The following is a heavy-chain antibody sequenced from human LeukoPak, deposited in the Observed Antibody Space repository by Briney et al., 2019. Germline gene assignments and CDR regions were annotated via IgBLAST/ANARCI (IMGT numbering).Heavy chain of an antibody. Sequence: GASVKVSCKASGYTFTGYYMHWVRQAPGQGLEWMGWINPNSGGTNYAQKFQGRVTMTRDTSISTAYMELSRLRSDDTAVYYCARESSYDYVWGSYRPYNWFDPWGQGTLVTVSS. J-gene: IGHJ5*02. CDR1: GYTFTGYY. V-gene: IGHV1-2*02. CDR2: INPNSGGT. D-gene: IGHD3-16*02. CDR3: ARESSYDYVWGSYRPYNWFDP.